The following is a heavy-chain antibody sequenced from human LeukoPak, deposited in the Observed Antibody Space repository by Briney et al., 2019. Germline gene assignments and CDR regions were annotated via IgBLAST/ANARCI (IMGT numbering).Heavy chain of an antibody. CDR1: GFTFSSYS. D-gene: IGHD4-17*01. J-gene: IGHJ4*02. CDR3: TTDGVTTVTTRGLDY. CDR2: IKSKTDGGTT. Sequence: PGGSLRLSCAASGFTFSSYSMNWVRQAPGKGLEWVGRIKSKTDGGTTDYAAPVKGRFTISRDDSKNTLYLQMNSLKTEDTAVYYCTTDGVTTVTTRGLDYWGQGTLVTVSS. V-gene: IGHV3-15*07.